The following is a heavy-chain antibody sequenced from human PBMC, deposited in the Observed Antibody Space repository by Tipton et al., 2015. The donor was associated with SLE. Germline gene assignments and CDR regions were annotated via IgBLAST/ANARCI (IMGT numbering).Heavy chain of an antibody. V-gene: IGHV4-59*12. CDR2: IYYSGST. J-gene: IGHJ6*03. CDR3: ARGVAGYYFYYYLDV. Sequence: TLSLTCTVSGGSISSYYWSWIRQPPGKGLEWIGYIYYSGSTNYIPSLKSRVTITVDTSKNQFSLKLSSVTAADTAVYYCARGVAGYYFYYYLDVWGSGTAVTVSS. CDR1: GGSISSYY. D-gene: IGHD6-19*01.